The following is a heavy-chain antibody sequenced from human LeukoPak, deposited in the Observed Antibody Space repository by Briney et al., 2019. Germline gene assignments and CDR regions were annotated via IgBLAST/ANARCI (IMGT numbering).Heavy chain of an antibody. CDR2: INHSGRT. CDR3: ARVELLWFGEPGPTFDY. J-gene: IGHJ4*02. CDR1: GGSFWGFY. Sequence: PSETLSLTCAVYGGSFWGFYWRGIRHPPGEGLEGIGEINHSGRTNYNPSLKSRVTISVDTSKNHFSLKLSSETAADTAVYYCARVELLWFGEPGPTFDYWGQGTLVTVSS. D-gene: IGHD3-10*01. V-gene: IGHV4-34*01.